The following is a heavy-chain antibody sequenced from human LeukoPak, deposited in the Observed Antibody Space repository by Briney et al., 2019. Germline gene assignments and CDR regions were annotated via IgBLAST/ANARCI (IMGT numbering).Heavy chain of an antibody. Sequence: GSLRLSCAASGFTFSSYGMSWVRQAPGKGLEWIGEINHSGSTNYNPSLKSRVTISVDTSKNQFSLKLSSVTAADTAVYYCARDGYCSGGSCYSGIVDPWGQGTLVTVSS. CDR2: INHSGST. V-gene: IGHV4-34*01. CDR1: GFTFSSYG. CDR3: ARDGYCSGGSCYSGIVDP. J-gene: IGHJ5*02. D-gene: IGHD2-15*01.